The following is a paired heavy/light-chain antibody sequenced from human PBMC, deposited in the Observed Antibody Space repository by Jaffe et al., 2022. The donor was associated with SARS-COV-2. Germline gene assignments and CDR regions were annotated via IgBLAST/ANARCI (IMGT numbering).Light chain of an antibody. CDR1: QSVSSSY. V-gene: IGKV3-20*01. Sequence: EIVLTQSPGTLSLSPGERATLSCRASQSVSSSYLAWYQQKPGQAPRLLIYGASSRATGIPDRFSGSGSGTDFTLTISRLEPEDFAVYYCQQYGSSPLLTFGGGTKVEIK. J-gene: IGKJ4*01. CDR3: QQYGSSPLLT. CDR2: GAS.
Heavy chain of an antibody. J-gene: IGHJ4*02. CDR1: GGSISSYY. CDR3: ARETAYCGGDCYLDLAYYFDY. Sequence: QVQLQESGPGLVKPSETLSLTCTVSGGSISSYYWSWIRQPAGKGLEWIGRIYTSGSTNYNPSLKSRVTMSVDTSKNQFSLKLSSVTAADTAVYYCARETAYCGGDCYLDLAYYFDYWGQGTLVTVSS. V-gene: IGHV4-4*07. CDR2: IYTSGST. D-gene: IGHD2-21*02.